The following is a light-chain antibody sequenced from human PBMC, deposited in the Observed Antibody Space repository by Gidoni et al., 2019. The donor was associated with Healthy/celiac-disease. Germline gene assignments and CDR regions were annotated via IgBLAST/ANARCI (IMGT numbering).Light chain of an antibody. CDR2: DAS. V-gene: IGKV1-33*01. J-gene: IGKJ4*01. Sequence: DLHLTPSPSSLSASVGDRVTITCQASQDISNYLNWYQQKPGKAPKLLIYDASNLETGVPSRFSGSGSGTDFTFTISSLQPEDIATYYCQQYDNLLTFGGGTKVEIK. CDR3: QQYDNLLT. CDR1: QDISNY.